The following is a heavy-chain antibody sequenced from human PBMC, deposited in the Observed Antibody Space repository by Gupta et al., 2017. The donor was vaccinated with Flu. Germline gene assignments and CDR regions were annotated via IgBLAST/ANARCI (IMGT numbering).Heavy chain of an antibody. CDR3: AKDLVVVVSVNGYMDV. Sequence: EVQILESGGGLVQPGGSLRLCCASSGFTFRSFVRSWVRQAPGQGLGWVSTISGTGLSTYYADSVKGRFTISRDNSKNPLYLQLNSLRAEDSAVFYCAKDLVVVVSVNGYMDVWGKGTTVTVSS. D-gene: IGHD2-15*01. J-gene: IGHJ6*03. CDR2: ISGTGLST. CDR1: GFTFRSFV. V-gene: IGHV3-23*01.